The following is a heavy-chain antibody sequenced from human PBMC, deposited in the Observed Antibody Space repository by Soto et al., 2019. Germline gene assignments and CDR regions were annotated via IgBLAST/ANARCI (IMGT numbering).Heavy chain of an antibody. Sequence: GGSLRLSCAASGFTFSSYAMHWVRQAPGKGLEWVAVISYDGSNKYYADSVKGRFTISRDNSKNTLYLQMNSLRAEDTAVYYCARAGEHQSFDYWGQGIQVIVSS. CDR2: ISYDGSNK. J-gene: IGHJ4*02. D-gene: IGHD3-16*01. CDR3: ARAGEHQSFDY. V-gene: IGHV3-30-3*01. CDR1: GFTFSSYA.